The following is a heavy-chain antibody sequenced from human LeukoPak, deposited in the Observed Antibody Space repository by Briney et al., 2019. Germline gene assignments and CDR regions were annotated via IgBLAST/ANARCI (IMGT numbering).Heavy chain of an antibody. Sequence: SETLSLTCTVSGGSISSSSYYWGWIRQPPGKGLEWIASIYYSGSTYYNPSLKSRVTISVDTSKNQFSLKLSSVTAADTAVYYCARTRYYFDYWGQGTLVTVSS. CDR2: IYYSGST. CDR1: GGSISSSSYY. J-gene: IGHJ4*02. CDR3: ARTRYYFDY. V-gene: IGHV4-39*07.